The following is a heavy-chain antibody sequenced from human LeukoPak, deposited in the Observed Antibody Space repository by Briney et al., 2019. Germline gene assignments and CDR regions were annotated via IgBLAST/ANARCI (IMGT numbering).Heavy chain of an antibody. CDR3: ARESVAGNRDFDY. J-gene: IGHJ4*02. CDR2: ISSSSSYI. V-gene: IGHV3-21*01. D-gene: IGHD6-19*01. Sequence: GGSLRLFCAASGFTFSSYSMNWVRQAPGKGLEWVSSISSSSSYIYYADSVKGRFTISRDNAKNLLYLQMNSLRAEDTAVYYCARESVAGNRDFDYWGQGTLVTVSS. CDR1: GFTFSSYS.